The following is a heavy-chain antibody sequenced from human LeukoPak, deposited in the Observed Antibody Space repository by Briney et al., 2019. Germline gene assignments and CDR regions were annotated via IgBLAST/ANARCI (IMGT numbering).Heavy chain of an antibody. J-gene: IGHJ1*01. CDR1: GFTFSGAW. CDR3: ARVSGPGMNESYHL. Sequence: GGSLRLFCAASGFTFSGAWTHWVRQAPGKGVVWVSRINNDWNNTRHADSVKGRFPIPRHNARHPLYLQMHSLSFEDTAAYYFARVSGPGMNESYHLWGQGTLVTVSS. CDR2: INNDWNNT. D-gene: IGHD3-10*01. V-gene: IGHV3-74*01.